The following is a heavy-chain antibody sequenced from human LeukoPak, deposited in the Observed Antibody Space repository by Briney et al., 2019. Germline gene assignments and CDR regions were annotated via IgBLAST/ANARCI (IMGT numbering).Heavy chain of an antibody. D-gene: IGHD3-16*01. J-gene: IGHJ4*02. CDR1: GDSVSSKSVS. Sequence: SQTLSLTCAISGDSVSSKSVSWSWMTQSPSRGLEYLGRTRYRSTWNTFYSLSVEGRITINADTSRNEDSLRLSSVTPEDTALYSCVRDFNWAFDYWGQGTLVTVSS. CDR2: TRYRSTWNT. V-gene: IGHV6-1*01. CDR3: VRDFNWAFDY.